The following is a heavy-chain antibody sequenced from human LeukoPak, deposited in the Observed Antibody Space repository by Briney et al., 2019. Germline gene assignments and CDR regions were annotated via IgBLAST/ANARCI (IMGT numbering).Heavy chain of an antibody. CDR2: INHSGST. Sequence: GSLRLSCAASGFTFSSYDMTWVRQPPGKGLEWVGEINHSGSTNYNPSLKSRVTISVDTSKNQFPLKLSSVTAADTAVYYCARVRRILYGSGSKLPDYWGQGTLVTVSS. V-gene: IGHV4-34*01. D-gene: IGHD3-10*01. CDR3: ARVRRILYGSGSKLPDY. CDR1: GFTFSSYD. J-gene: IGHJ4*02.